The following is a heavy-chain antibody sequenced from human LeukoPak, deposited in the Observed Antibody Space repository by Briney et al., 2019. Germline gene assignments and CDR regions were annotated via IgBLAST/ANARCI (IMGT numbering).Heavy chain of an antibody. J-gene: IGHJ1*01. Sequence: SETLSLTCSVSGDSVSRSDSYWDWIRQPSGKGLEWIGTIYYSGRTYYSPSLKSRVTMSVDPSNNQFSLNLRSVTAADTALYYCARRRYYDGSGYLEWGQGTLLSVSS. D-gene: IGHD3-22*01. CDR1: GDSVSRSDSY. CDR3: ARRRYYDGSGYLE. V-gene: IGHV4-39*01. CDR2: IYYSGRT.